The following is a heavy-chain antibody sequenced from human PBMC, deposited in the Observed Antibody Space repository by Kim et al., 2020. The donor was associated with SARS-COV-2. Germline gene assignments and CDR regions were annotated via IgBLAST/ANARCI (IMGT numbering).Heavy chain of an antibody. V-gene: IGHV4-59*01. CDR2: THYSVNG. Sequence: SETLSLTCAVSGASISAYYWNWVRQPPGKGLEWIGYTHYSVNGAYEPSLKSRITTSVDTSKNQFSLKLSSMTAADTAVYYCSRWSESKWAFDIWGQGTMV. J-gene: IGHJ3*02. CDR3: SRWSESKWAFDI. CDR1: GASISAYY. D-gene: IGHD2-15*01.